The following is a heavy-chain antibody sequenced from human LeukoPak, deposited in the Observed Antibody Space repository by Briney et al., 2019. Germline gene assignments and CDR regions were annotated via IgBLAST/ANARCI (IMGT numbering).Heavy chain of an antibody. J-gene: IGHJ4*02. D-gene: IGHD2-2*01. CDR3: ARGVVVVPAANHYDY. CDR2: INPNSGGT. Sequence: ASVKVSCKASGYTFTGYYMHWVRQAPGQGLEWMGWINPNSGGTNYAQKFQGRVTMTRDTSISTAYMELSRLRSDDTAVYYCARGVVVVPAANHYDYWGQGTLVPVSS. CDR1: GYTFTGYY. V-gene: IGHV1-2*02.